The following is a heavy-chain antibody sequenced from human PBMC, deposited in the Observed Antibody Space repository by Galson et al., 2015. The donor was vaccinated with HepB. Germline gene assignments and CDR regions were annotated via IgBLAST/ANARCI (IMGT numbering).Heavy chain of an antibody. V-gene: IGHV1-69*02. CDR1: GGTFSSYT. CDR2: IIPILGIA. D-gene: IGHD3-22*01. J-gene: IGHJ4*02. Sequence: SVKVSCKASGGTFSSYTTSWVRQAPGQGLEWMGRIIPILGIANYAQKFQGRVTITADKSTCTAYMELSSLRSEDTAVYYCAATYYYDSSGYHFDYWGQGTLVTVSS. CDR3: AATYYYDSSGYHFDY.